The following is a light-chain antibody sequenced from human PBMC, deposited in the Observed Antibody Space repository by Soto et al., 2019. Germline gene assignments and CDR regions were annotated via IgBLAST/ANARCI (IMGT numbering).Light chain of an antibody. J-gene: IGKJ2*03. Sequence: DIQMTQSPSTLSASIGDRVTITCRASQSTTGWLAWYQQKPGKAPKLLIYGTSSLETGVPSRFSGSGSGTEFTLTLTYLQPDEFATYYCQQYSPYSYSFGQGTKLEIK. V-gene: IGKV1-5*03. CDR2: GTS. CDR1: QSTTGW. CDR3: QQYSPYSYS.